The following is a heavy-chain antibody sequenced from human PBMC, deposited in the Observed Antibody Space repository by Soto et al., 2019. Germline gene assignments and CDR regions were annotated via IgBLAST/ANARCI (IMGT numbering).Heavy chain of an antibody. CDR2: INHSGST. Sequence: QVQLQQWGAGLLKPSETLSLTCAVYGGSFSGYYWSWIRQPPGKGLEWIGEINHSGSTNYNPSLKSRVTISVDTSKNPFSLKLSSVTAADTAVYYCARAGTDYGDYGGGQGADYWGQGTLVTVSS. CDR1: GGSFSGYY. V-gene: IGHV4-34*01. D-gene: IGHD4-17*01. CDR3: ARAGTDYGDYGGGQGADY. J-gene: IGHJ4*02.